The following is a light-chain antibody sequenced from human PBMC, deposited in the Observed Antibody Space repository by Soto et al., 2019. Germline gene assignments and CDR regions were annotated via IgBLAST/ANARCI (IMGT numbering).Light chain of an antibody. Sequence: EIVLTQSPATLSLSPGERATLSCRASQSVTSYLAWYQQKPGQAPRLLMYDASNRAPGIPARFSGSGSGTDFTLTISSLEPEDFAVYYCQQRSNWPYTFGQGTKLEIK. CDR3: QQRSNWPYT. J-gene: IGKJ2*01. CDR1: QSVTSY. CDR2: DAS. V-gene: IGKV3-11*01.